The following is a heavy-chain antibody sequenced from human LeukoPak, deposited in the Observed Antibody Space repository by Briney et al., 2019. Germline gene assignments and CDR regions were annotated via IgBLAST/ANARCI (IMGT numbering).Heavy chain of an antibody. CDR3: AKVMSAYYYDSSGYPFDF. V-gene: IGHV3-9*01. Sequence: PGGSLRLSCAASGFTFDDYAMPWVRQAPGKGVEWVSGNSWNSGSIGYADSVKGRFTIPRDNAKNSLYLQMNSLRAEDTALYYCAKVMSAYYYDSSGYPFDFWGQGTLVTVSS. J-gene: IGHJ4*02. CDR2: NSWNSGSI. D-gene: IGHD3-22*01. CDR1: GFTFDDYA.